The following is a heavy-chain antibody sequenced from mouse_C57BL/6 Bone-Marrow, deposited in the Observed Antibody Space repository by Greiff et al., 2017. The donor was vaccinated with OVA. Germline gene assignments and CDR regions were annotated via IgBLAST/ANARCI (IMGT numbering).Heavy chain of an antibody. J-gene: IGHJ4*01. CDR2: IDPETGGT. CDR3: TRGYSNYYAMDY. V-gene: IGHV1-15*01. D-gene: IGHD2-5*01. Sequence: VQLVESGAELVRPGASVTLSCKASGYTFTDYEMHWVQQTPVHGLEWIGAIDPETGGTAYNQKFKGKAILTADKSSSTAYMELRSLTSEDSAVYYCTRGYSNYYAMDYWGQGTSVTVSS. CDR1: GYTFTDYE.